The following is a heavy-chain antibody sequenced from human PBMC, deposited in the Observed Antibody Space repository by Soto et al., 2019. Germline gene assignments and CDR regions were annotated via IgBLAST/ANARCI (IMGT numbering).Heavy chain of an antibody. V-gene: IGHV3-23*01. CDR2: ISGSGDST. J-gene: IGHJ4*02. CDR3: AKHYEYESSGPDY. D-gene: IGHD3-22*01. CDR1: GFTFSTYA. Sequence: GGSLRLSCAASGFTFSTYAMSWVRQAPGKGLEWVSAISGSGDSTYYADSAKGRFTISRDNSKNTLYLQMNSLRVEDTAVYYSAKHYEYESSGPDYWGQGTLVTVSS.